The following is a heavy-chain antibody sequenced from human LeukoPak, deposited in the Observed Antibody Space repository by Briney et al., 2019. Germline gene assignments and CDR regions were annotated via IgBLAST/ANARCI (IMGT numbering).Heavy chain of an antibody. D-gene: IGHD2-15*01. J-gene: IGHJ5*02. CDR1: GFTFSAYW. CDR3: AGAREGVGGWFDP. CDR2: INSDGSSR. Sequence: AGGSLRLSCAASGFTFSAYWMHWVRQAPGKGLVWVSRINSDGSSRTYADSMKGRFTISRDNSKNTLYLQMNSLRAEDTAVYYCAGAREGVGGWFDPWGQGTLVTVSS. V-gene: IGHV3-74*01.